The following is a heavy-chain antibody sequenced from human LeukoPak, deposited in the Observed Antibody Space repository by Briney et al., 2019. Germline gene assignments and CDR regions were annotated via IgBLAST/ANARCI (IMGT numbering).Heavy chain of an antibody. V-gene: IGHV3-15*01. Sequence: PGGSLRLSCAASGFTFSNAWMSWVRQAPGKGLEWVGRIKSKTDGGTTDYAAPVKGRFTISRDDSKNTLYPQMNSLKTEDTAVYYCMVRGVIADYYYGMDVWGQGTTVTVSS. J-gene: IGHJ6*02. CDR3: MVRGVIADYYYGMDV. CDR2: IKSKTDGGTT. CDR1: GFTFSNAW. D-gene: IGHD3-10*01.